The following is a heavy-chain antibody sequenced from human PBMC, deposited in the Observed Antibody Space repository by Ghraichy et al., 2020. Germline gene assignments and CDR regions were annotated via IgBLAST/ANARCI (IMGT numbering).Heavy chain of an antibody. J-gene: IGHJ3*02. Sequence: WGSLRLSCEASGFLFSTYAMGWVRQAPGKGLEWVSAISGNGRGTFNADSVKGRFTISRDNSKNTLYLQMNSLRAEDSALYYCVKAFDSSGFTYERAFDIWGQGTVVTVS. V-gene: IGHV3-23*01. CDR2: ISGNGRGT. D-gene: IGHD3-22*01. CDR1: GFLFSTYA. CDR3: VKAFDSSGFTYERAFDI.